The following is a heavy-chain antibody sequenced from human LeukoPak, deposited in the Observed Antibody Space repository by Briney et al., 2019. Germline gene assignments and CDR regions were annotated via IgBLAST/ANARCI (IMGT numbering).Heavy chain of an antibody. CDR1: GYSISSGYY. J-gene: IGHJ3*02. CDR2: IYHSGST. D-gene: IGHD2-15*01. V-gene: IGHV4-38-2*02. CDR3: ARDRIWGDYAHEAGAFDI. Sequence: SETLSLTCTVSGYSISSGYYWGWIRQPPGKGLEWIGSIYHSGSTYYNPSRKGRVTISVDTSKNQVSLKLSSAAAADTAVYYCARDRIWGDYAHEAGAFDIWGQGTMVTVSS.